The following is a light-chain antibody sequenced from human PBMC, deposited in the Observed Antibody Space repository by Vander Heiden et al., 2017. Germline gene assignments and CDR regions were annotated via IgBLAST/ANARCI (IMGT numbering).Light chain of an antibody. Sequence: EIVLTQSPGTLSLSPGERATLSCRASQSVSSSYLAWYQQKPGQAPRLLIYGASSRATGIPDRFSGSGSGTDVTLTISRLEPEDFAVYYCQQYGSSPGLTFGPGTKVDIK. CDR1: QSVSSSY. V-gene: IGKV3-20*01. CDR2: GAS. CDR3: QQYGSSPGLT. J-gene: IGKJ3*01.